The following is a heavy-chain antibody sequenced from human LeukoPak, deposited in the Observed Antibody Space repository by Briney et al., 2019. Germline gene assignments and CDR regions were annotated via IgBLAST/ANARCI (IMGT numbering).Heavy chain of an antibody. CDR3: ARIGYSSSCFDY. D-gene: IGHD6-13*01. CDR1: GFTFSNYW. CDR2: IKQDGSEI. V-gene: IGHV3-7*01. Sequence: PGGSLRLSCAGSGFTFSNYWMSWVRQTPGKGLEWVANIKQDGSEIDSVDSMKGRFTISRDNAKYSVYLQMNSLRVEDTAVYYCARIGYSSSCFDYWGQGTVVTVSS. J-gene: IGHJ4*02.